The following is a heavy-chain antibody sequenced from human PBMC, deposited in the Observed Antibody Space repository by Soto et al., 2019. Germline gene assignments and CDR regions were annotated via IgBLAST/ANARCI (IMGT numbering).Heavy chain of an antibody. Sequence: SQTLSLTCSLSLDSFSSNSAAWNWIRHSPSRGLEWMGRTYYRSKCYNDYAVSVKSRITINPDTSKNQFSLQLKSVTPEDTAVYYCARVVSGAFDIWGQGTMVTVSS. V-gene: IGHV6-1*01. CDR1: LDSFSSNSAA. J-gene: IGHJ3*02. D-gene: IGHD5-12*01. CDR3: ARVVSGAFDI. CDR2: TYYRSKCYN.